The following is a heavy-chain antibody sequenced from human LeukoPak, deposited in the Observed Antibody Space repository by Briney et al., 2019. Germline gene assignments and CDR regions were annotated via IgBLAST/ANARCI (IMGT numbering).Heavy chain of an antibody. J-gene: IGHJ2*01. CDR2: IDPSDSQT. CDR1: GYSFTNYW. CDR3: ARRNRDKAISLDL. D-gene: IGHD1-14*01. Sequence: GESLKISCEASGYSFTNYWISWVRQMPGRGLDWMARIDPSDSQTNYTPAFRGHVTVSIDKSITTAYLQWSSLEASDTAIYYCARRNRDKAISLDLWGRGTMVTVSS. V-gene: IGHV5-10-1*01.